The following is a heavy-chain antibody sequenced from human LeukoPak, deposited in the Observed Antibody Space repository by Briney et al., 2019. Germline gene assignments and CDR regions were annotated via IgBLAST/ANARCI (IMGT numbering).Heavy chain of an antibody. CDR2: IYYSGST. CDR3: ARSATIFGVVNGQGYYYMDV. Sequence: SETLSLTCTVSGGSISSYYWSWIRQPPGKGLEWIGYIYYSGSTNYNPSLKSRVTISVDTSKNQFSLKLSSVTAADTAVYYCARSATIFGVVNGQGYYYMDVWGKGTTVTVSS. V-gene: IGHV4-59*01. J-gene: IGHJ6*03. D-gene: IGHD3-3*01. CDR1: GGSISSYY.